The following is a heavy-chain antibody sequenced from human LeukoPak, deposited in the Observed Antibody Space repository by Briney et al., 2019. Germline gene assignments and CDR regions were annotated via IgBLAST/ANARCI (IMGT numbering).Heavy chain of an antibody. V-gene: IGHV4-4*09. CDR1: GGSISSYY. Sequence: PSETLSLTCTVSGGSISSYYWSWIRQPPGKGPEWIGYIYTSGSTNYNPSLKSRVTISVDTSKNQFSLKLSSVTAADAAVYYCARVAPGKDYGDYQGWFDPWGQGTLVTVSS. D-gene: IGHD4-17*01. CDR3: ARVAPGKDYGDYQGWFDP. CDR2: IYTSGST. J-gene: IGHJ5*02.